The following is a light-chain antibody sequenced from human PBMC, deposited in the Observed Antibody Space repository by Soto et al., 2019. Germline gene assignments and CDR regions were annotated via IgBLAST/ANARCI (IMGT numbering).Light chain of an antibody. CDR1: QSLLHSNGYNY. CDR3: LQALQTPLT. J-gene: IGKJ4*01. Sequence: DIVMTQSPLSLPVTPGEPASISCRSSQSLLHSNGYNYLDWYLQKPGQSPQLLIYLGSNRASGVPDRFSGSGTGTDFTLKISRVEDEDVGVYYCLQALQTPLTFGGGTKGEIK. CDR2: LGS. V-gene: IGKV2-28*01.